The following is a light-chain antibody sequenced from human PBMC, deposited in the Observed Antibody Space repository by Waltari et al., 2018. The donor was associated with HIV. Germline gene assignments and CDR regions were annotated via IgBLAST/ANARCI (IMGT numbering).Light chain of an antibody. CDR1: QSVSSN. V-gene: IGKV3-15*01. CDR3: QQYNNWPRT. J-gene: IGKJ1*01. Sequence: EIVMTQSPATLSVSQGERATLSCRASQSVSSNLAWYEQKPGQAPRLLIYGASTRATGIPARFSGSGSGTEFTLTISSLQSEDFAVYYCQQYNNWPRTFGQGTKVEIE. CDR2: GAS.